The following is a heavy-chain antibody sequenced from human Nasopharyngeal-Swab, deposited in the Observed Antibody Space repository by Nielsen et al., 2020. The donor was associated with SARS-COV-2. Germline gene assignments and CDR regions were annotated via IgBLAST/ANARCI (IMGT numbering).Heavy chain of an antibody. CDR2: IYYSGST. V-gene: IGHV4-59*01. J-gene: IGHJ6*02. CDR3: ARGHPTIAVAGTNYYYGMDV. D-gene: IGHD6-19*01. Sequence: GSLRLSCTVSGGSISSYYWSWIRQPPGKGLEWIGYIYYSGSTNYNPSLKSRVTISVDTSKHQFSLKLSSVTAADTAVYYCARGHPTIAVAGTNYYYGMDVWGQGTTVTVSS. CDR1: GGSISSYY.